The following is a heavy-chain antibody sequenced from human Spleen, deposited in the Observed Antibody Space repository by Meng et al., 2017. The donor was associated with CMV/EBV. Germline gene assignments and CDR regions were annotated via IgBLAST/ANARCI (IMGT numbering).Heavy chain of an antibody. CDR1: GFTFSSYA. J-gene: IGHJ4*02. CDR3: VRGGEHCTKTSCFY. V-gene: IGHV3-30*04. D-gene: IGHD2-2*01. Sequence: SGFTFSSYAMHWVRQAPGKGLEWVAVISYDGSNKYYADSVKGRFTISRDNSKNTLYLQMNSLRAEDTAVYYCVRGGEHCTKTSCFYWGQGTLVTVSS. CDR2: ISYDGSNK.